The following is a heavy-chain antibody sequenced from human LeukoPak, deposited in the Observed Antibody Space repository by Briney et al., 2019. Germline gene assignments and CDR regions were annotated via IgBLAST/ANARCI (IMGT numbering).Heavy chain of an antibody. CDR2: IYYSGST. CDR1: GGSISGYY. D-gene: IGHD6-19*01. Sequence: SETLSLTCTVSGGSISGYYWSWVRQPPGKGPEWIGYIYYSGSTNYNPSLKSRVTISVDTSKNQFSLKMNSVTAADTAVYYCARLASSGWSHCDYWGQGTLVTVSS. J-gene: IGHJ4*02. CDR3: ARLASSGWSHCDY. V-gene: IGHV4-59*08.